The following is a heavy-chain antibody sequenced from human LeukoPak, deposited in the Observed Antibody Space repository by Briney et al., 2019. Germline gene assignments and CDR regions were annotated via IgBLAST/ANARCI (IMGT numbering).Heavy chain of an antibody. CDR3: VRAYTTSGTYAEP. V-gene: IGHV3-53*01. J-gene: IGHJ4*02. CDR1: GFVVKNNH. CDR2: LYSGGDT. Sequence: GGSLRLSCAASGFVVKNNHMGWVRQPPGKGLEWVSLLYSGGDTSYADSVKGRFTISRDNSKNAVYLQMNSLRGEDTALYYCVRAYTTSGTYAEPWGQGAQVTVSS. D-gene: IGHD1-1*01.